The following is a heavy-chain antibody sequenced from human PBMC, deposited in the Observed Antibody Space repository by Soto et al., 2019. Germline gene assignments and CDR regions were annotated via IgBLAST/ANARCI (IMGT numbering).Heavy chain of an antibody. V-gene: IGHV1-69*13. CDR3: VRGLISGYYLYDVLDI. CDR1: GYTFTNYG. CDR2: IIPIFGTA. D-gene: IGHD3-22*01. J-gene: IGHJ3*02. Sequence: ASVKVSCKASGYTFTNYGISWVRQAPGQGLEWMGGIIPIFGTANYAQKFQGRVTITADESTSTAYMELSSLRSADTAVYYCVRGLISGYYLYDVLDIWAQGTMATVS.